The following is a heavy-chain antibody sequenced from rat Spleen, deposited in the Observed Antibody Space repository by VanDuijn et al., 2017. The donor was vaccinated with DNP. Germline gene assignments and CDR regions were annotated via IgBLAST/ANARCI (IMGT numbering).Heavy chain of an antibody. CDR2: ISHDGGST. J-gene: IGHJ2*01. D-gene: IGHD1-4*01. CDR3: ARHVLPLRVWDY. V-gene: IGHV5-22*01. CDR1: GFTFSDYY. Sequence: EVQLVESGGDLVQPGRSLKLSCAASGFTFSDYYMAWVRPAPTKGLEWVAYISHDGGSTHYGDSVKGRFTISRDNAKSTLYLQINSLRSEDMATYYCARHVLPLRVWDYWGQGVMVTVSS.